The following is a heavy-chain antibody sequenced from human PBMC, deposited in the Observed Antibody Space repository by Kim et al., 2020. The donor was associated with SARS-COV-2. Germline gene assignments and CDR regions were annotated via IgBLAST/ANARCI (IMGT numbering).Heavy chain of an antibody. J-gene: IGHJ5*02. CDR2: IYHSGST. CDR1: GGSISSGGYS. CDR3: ARGLDIVATRGTGGFDP. V-gene: IGHV4-30-2*01. D-gene: IGHD5-12*01. Sequence: SETLSLTCAVSGGSISSGGYSWSWIRHPPGKGLEWIGYIYHSGSTYYNPSLKSRVTISVDRSKNQFSLKLSSVTAADTAVYYCARGLDIVATRGTGGFDPWGQGTLVTVSS.